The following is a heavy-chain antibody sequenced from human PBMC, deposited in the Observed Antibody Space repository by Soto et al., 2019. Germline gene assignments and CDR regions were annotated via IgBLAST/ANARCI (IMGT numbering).Heavy chain of an antibody. D-gene: IGHD2-15*01. CDR3: EKVGFIVVVVAAHNWFDP. J-gene: IGHJ5*02. V-gene: IGHV3-23*01. Sequence: EVQLLESGGGLVQPGGSLRLSCAASGFTFSSYAMSWVRQAPGKGLEWVSAISGSGGSTYYADSVKGRFTISRDNSKNTLYLQMNSLRAEDTAVYYCEKVGFIVVVVAAHNWFDPWGQGTLVTVSS. CDR1: GFTFSSYA. CDR2: ISGSGGST.